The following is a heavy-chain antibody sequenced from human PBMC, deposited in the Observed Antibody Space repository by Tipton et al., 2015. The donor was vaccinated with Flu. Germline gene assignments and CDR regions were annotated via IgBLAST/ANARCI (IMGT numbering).Heavy chain of an antibody. Sequence: SLRLSCAASGFTFRNYAMGWVRQAPGKGLEWVSMISGGRGGTTYYADSVKGRFTISRDNPKNTLYLQMNSLRAEDTAVYYCAKEVDTVIVAVTVYLEYWGQGILVTVSS. D-gene: IGHD3-22*01. CDR2: ISGGRGGTT. CDR3: AKEVDTVIVAVTVYLEY. J-gene: IGHJ4*02. V-gene: IGHV3-23*01. CDR1: GFTFRNYA.